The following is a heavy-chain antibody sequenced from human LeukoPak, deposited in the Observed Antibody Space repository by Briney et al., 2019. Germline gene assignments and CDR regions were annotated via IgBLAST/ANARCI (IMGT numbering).Heavy chain of an antibody. D-gene: IGHD1-26*01. V-gene: IGHV3-21*01. CDR3: ARVMYSKSYRWFDP. J-gene: IGHJ5*02. Sequence: RPGGSLRLSCVASGFIFSSYDMDWVRQAPGKGLEWVASISSSSYYIYYSDSLKGRFTISRDNAKNSLYLQMNSLRVEDTALYYCARVMYSKSYRWFDPWGQGTLVTVSS. CDR1: GFIFSSYD. CDR2: ISSSSYYI.